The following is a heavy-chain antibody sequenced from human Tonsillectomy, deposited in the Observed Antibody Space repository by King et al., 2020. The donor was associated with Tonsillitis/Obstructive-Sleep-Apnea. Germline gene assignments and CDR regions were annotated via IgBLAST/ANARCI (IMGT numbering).Heavy chain of an antibody. CDR1: GGSFSGYY. Sequence: VQLQQWGAGLLKPSETLSLTCAVYGGSFSGYYWSWIRQPPGKGLEWIGEINHSVSTNYNPSLKSRVTISVDTSKNQFSLKLSSVTAADTAVYYCARVSPEVPAAMTPQNYFDYWGQGTLVTVSS. CDR3: ARVSPEVPAAMTPQNYFDY. CDR2: INHSVST. D-gene: IGHD2-2*01. V-gene: IGHV4-34*01. J-gene: IGHJ4*02.